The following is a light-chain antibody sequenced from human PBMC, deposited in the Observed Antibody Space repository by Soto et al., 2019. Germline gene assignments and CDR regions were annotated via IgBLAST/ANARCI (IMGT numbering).Light chain of an antibody. CDR3: QHYDSLPPT. Sequence: DIQMTQSPSSLSAFVGDRVTITCQASQDIVNSLNWYQQKPGKAPKLLIYAASSLETGVPSKFSRSGSGTDFTVTISSLQPEDVATYYCQHYDSLPPTFGPGTKVDIK. V-gene: IGKV1-33*01. J-gene: IGKJ3*01. CDR2: AAS. CDR1: QDIVNS.